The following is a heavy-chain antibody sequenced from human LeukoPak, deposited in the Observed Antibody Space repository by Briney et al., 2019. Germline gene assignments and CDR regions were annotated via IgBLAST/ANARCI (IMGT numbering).Heavy chain of an antibody. J-gene: IGHJ3*02. D-gene: IGHD3-10*01. V-gene: IGHV3-48*03. CDR2: ISSSGSTI. CDR1: GFTLSSYE. Sequence: GGSLRLSCAASGFTLSSYEMNWVRQAPGKGLEWVSYISSSGSTIYYADSVKGRFTISRDNAKNSLYLQMNSLRAEDTAVYYCARITLLLYDAFDIWGQGTMVTVSS. CDR3: ARITLLLYDAFDI.